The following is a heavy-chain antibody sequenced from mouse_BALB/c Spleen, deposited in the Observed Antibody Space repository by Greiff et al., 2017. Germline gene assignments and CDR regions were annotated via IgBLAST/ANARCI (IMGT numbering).Heavy chain of an antibody. CDR1: GYTFTSYY. CDR3: AIYYDYDWFAY. CDR2: IYPGNVNT. Sequence: QVQLQQSGPELVKPGASVRISCKASGYTFTSYYIHWVKQRPGQGLEWIGWIYPGNVNTKYNEKFKGKATLTADKSSSTAYMQLSSLTSEDSAVYFCAIYYDYDWFAYWGQGTLVTVSA. J-gene: IGHJ3*01. D-gene: IGHD2-4*01. V-gene: IGHV1S56*01.